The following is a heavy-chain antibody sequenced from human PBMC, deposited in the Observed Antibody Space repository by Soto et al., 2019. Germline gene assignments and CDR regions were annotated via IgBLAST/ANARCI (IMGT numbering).Heavy chain of an antibody. CDR2: IDPSDSQT. CDR1: GYSFAGYW. Sequence: GESLKISCKGSGYSFAGYWITWVRQKPGKGLEWMGRIDPSDSQTYYSPSFRGHVTISVTKSITTVFLQWSSLRASGTAMYYCARQIYDSDTGPNFQYYFDSWGQGTPVTVSS. J-gene: IGHJ4*02. V-gene: IGHV5-10-1*01. D-gene: IGHD3-22*01. CDR3: ARQIYDSDTGPNFQYYFDS.